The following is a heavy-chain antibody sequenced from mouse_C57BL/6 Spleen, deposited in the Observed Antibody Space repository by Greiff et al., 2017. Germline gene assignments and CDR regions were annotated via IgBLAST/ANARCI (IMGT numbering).Heavy chain of an antibody. CDR1: GYTFTSYW. V-gene: IGHV1-50*01. Sequence: VQLQQPGAELVKPGASVKLSCKASGYTFTSYWMQWVKQRPGQGLEWIGEIDPSDSSTNYNQKFKGKATLTLATSASTAYMQLMSLTTEESAVYYCAKGGGSSPLDYWGQGTSVTVSS. CDR2: IDPSDSST. CDR3: AKGGGSSPLDY. J-gene: IGHJ4*01. D-gene: IGHD1-1*01.